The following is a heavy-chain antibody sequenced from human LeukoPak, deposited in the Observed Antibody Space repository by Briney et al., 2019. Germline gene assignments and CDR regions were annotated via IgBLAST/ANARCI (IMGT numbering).Heavy chain of an antibody. V-gene: IGHV1-2*02. D-gene: IGHD6-13*01. CDR3: ARGGPGIAAGGEYYYYYMDV. Sequence: ASVKVSCKASGYTFTGYYMHWVRQAPGQGLEWMGWINPNSGGPNYAQKFQGRVTMTRDTSISTAYMELNRLRSDDTAVYYCARGGPGIAAGGEYYYYYMDVWGKGTTVTVSS. J-gene: IGHJ6*03. CDR1: GYTFTGYY. CDR2: INPNSGGP.